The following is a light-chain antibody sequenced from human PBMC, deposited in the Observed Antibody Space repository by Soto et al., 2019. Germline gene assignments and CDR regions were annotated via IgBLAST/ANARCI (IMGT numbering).Light chain of an antibody. J-gene: IGLJ1*01. CDR3: SAYAGRNNFV. Sequence: QSALTQPPSASGSPGQSLTISWTGTSSDVGDNYVSCYQQHLGKAPKLIIYEVSQRPSGVPDRFSGSKSGNTASLTVSRPRTEDEADHYCSAYAGRNNFVFGSGTKVTGL. V-gene: IGLV2-8*01. CDR1: SSDVGDNY. CDR2: EVS.